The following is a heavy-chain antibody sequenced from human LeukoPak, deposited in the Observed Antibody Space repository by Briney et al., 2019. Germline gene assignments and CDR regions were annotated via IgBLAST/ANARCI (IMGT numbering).Heavy chain of an antibody. V-gene: IGHV3-30*02. CDR2: IRYDGSNK. J-gene: IGHJ5*02. CDR1: GFTFSSYG. Sequence: GGSLRLSCAASGFTFSSYGMHWVRQAPGKGLEWVAFIRYDGSNKYYADSVKGRFTISRDNSKNTLYLQMNSLRAEDTAAYYCANIGIFGVASEWFDPWGQGTLVTVSS. CDR3: ANIGIFGVASEWFDP. D-gene: IGHD3-3*01.